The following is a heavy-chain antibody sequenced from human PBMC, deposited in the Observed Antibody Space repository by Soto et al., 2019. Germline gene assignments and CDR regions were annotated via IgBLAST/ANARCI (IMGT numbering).Heavy chain of an antibody. Sequence: SETLSLTCTVSGGSISSSSYYWGWISQPPGKGLEWIGSIYYSGSTYYNPSLKSRVTISVDTSKNQFSLKLSSVTAADTAVYYCARHEVSTTTLVDFDYWGQGTLVTVSS. CDR3: ARHEVSTTTLVDFDY. D-gene: IGHD3-9*01. V-gene: IGHV4-39*01. J-gene: IGHJ4*02. CDR2: IYYSGST. CDR1: GGSISSSSYY.